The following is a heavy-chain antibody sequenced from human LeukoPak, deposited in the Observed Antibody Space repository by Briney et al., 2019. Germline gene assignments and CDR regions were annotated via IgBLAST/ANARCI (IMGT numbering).Heavy chain of an antibody. CDR1: GYTFTSYG. V-gene: IGHV1-69*13. CDR3: ARLPEPVWSGTQSDAFDI. Sequence: SVKVSCKASGYTFTSYGISWVRQAPGQGLEWMGGIIPIFGTANYAQKFQGRVTITADESTSTAYMELSSLRSEDTAVYYCARLPEPVWSGTQSDAFDIWGQGTMVTVSS. J-gene: IGHJ3*02. D-gene: IGHD3-3*01. CDR2: IIPIFGTA.